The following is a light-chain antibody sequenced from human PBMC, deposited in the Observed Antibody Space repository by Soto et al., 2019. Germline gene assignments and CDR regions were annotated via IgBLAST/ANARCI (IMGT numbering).Light chain of an antibody. CDR2: AAS. V-gene: IGKV1-39*01. J-gene: IGKJ5*01. CDR1: QSISNY. CDR3: QQTDTTPIT. Sequence: DIQMTQSPSSLSASVGDRLTITCRASQSISNYLNWYQQKPGKXPKXXIYAASSLQSGVPSRFSGSGSGTDFTLNISSLKPEDGATYLGQQTDTTPITFGQGTRLEIK.